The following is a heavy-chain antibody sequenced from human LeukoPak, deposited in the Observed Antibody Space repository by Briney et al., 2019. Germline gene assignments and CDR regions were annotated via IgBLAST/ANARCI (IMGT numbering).Heavy chain of an antibody. J-gene: IGHJ4*02. Sequence: GGSLRLSCAASGFTLSSYAMHWVRQAPGTGLEWVAVISYDGNNKYYADSVKGRFTVSRDNSKNTLYLQMNSLSAEDTAMYYCASELSAATWFLGYWGQGTLVTVSS. CDR3: ASELSAATWFLGY. V-gene: IGHV3-30-3*01. CDR1: GFTLSSYA. CDR2: ISYDGNNK. D-gene: IGHD3-10*01.